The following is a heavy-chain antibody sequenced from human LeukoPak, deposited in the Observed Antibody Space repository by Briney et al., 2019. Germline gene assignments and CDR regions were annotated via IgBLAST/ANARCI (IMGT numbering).Heavy chain of an antibody. CDR3: AGGCYYRDYYYYGMDV. V-gene: IGHV4-59*08. CDR1: GGSISSYY. J-gene: IGHJ6*02. CDR2: IYYSGST. D-gene: IGHD3-22*01. Sequence: SETLSLTCTVSGGSISSYYWSWIRQPPGKGLEWIGYIYYSGSTNYNPSLKSRVTISVDTSKNQFSLKLSSVTAADTAVYYCAGGCYYRDYYYYGMDVWGQGTTVTVSS.